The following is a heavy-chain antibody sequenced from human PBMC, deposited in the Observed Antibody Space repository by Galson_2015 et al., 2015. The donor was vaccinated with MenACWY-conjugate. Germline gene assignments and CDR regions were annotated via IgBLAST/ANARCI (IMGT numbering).Heavy chain of an antibody. D-gene: IGHD6-13*01. V-gene: IGHV3-74*03. J-gene: IGHJ4*02. Sequence: SLRLSCAASGFTFSRHWMQWVRQAPGKGLVWVSRINSDGSSSTYADSVKGRFTISRDNAKNTLYLQMNSPRAEDTAVYYCARVWYSSTWCVDYWGQGTLVTVSS. CDR2: INSDGSSS. CDR3: ARVWYSSTWCVDY. CDR1: GFTFSRHW.